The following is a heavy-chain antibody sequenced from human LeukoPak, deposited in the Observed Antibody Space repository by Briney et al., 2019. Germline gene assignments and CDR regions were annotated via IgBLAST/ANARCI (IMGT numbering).Heavy chain of an antibody. V-gene: IGHV1-46*01. CDR1: GYTVTNYY. J-gene: IGHJ6*02. CDR3: ASVYKHGMDV. Sequence: GASVKVSCKASGYTVTNYYMHWVRQAPGQGLEWMAILNPSGGSSNYAQKFQGRATLTRATSTGTVYMELSSLRSEDTAVYYCASVYKHGMDVWGQGTTVIVSS. CDR2: LNPSGGSS. D-gene: IGHD5-24*01.